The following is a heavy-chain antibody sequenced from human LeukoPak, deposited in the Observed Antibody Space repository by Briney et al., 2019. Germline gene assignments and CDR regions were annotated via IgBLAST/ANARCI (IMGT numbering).Heavy chain of an antibody. J-gene: IGHJ4*02. V-gene: IGHV1-24*01. CDR3: ATDSSGSYFVFDY. Sequence: ASVKVSCKVSGYTLTQLSMHWVRQAPGKGLEGRGGFDPEDGETIYAQKFQGRVTMTEDTSTDKAYMELSSLRSEDTAVYYCATDSSGSYFVFDYRGQGTLVTVSS. D-gene: IGHD1-26*01. CDR1: GYTLTQLS. CDR2: FDPEDGET.